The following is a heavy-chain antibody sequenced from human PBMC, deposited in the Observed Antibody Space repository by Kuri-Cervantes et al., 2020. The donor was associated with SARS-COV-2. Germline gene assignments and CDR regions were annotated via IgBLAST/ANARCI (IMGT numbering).Heavy chain of an antibody. D-gene: IGHD2-15*01. CDR1: GFTFSDYY. V-gene: IGHV3-11*01. CDR2: ISSSGSNI. J-gene: IGHJ6*02. CDR3: ARTGLPGWYYYYGMDV. Sequence: GESLKISCAASGFTFSDYYMSWIRQAPGKGLEWVSYISSSGSNIYYADSVKGRFPISRDNAKNSLYLQMNSLRTEDTAVYYCARTGLPGWYYYYGMDVWGQGTTVTVSS.